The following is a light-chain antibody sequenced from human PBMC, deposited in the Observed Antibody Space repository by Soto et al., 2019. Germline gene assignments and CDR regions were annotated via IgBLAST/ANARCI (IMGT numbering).Light chain of an antibody. CDR3: QQYGSSLGVT. CDR1: QSVSSSY. CDR2: GAS. J-gene: IGKJ4*01. Sequence: EIVLTQSPGTLSLSPGARATLSCRASQSVSSSYLAWYQQKPGQAPRLLIYGASSRATGIPDRFSGSGSGTDFTLTISRLEPEDFAVYYCQQYGSSLGVTFGGGTKVDI. V-gene: IGKV3-20*01.